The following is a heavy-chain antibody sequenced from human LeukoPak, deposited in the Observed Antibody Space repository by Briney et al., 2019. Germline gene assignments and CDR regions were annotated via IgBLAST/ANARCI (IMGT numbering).Heavy chain of an antibody. V-gene: IGHV4-39*07. CDR1: GGSISSSSYY. CDR3: ARLANWNYEHWFDP. D-gene: IGHD1-7*01. Sequence: PSETLSLTCTVSGGSISSSSYYWGWIRQPPGKGLEWIGSIYYSGSTYYNPSLKSRVTISVDTSKNQFSLKLSSVTAADTAVYFCARLANWNYEHWFDPWGQGTLVAVSS. J-gene: IGHJ5*02. CDR2: IYYSGST.